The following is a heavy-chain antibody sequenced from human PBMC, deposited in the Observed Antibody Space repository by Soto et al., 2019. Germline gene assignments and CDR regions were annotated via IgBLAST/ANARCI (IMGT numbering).Heavy chain of an antibody. J-gene: IGHJ4*02. V-gene: IGHV3-23*01. CDR2: ISGSGGST. CDR3: AKVNWEGVRV. D-gene: IGHD7-27*01. CDR1: GFTLAGCE. Sequence: GGSLRLSCAASGFTLAGCEMSWVRQAPGKGLEWVSAISGSGGSTHYGESVKGRLTISRDTSKNTLYLQMNSLRAEDTAVYYCAKVNWEGVRVWGQGNRVAVSS.